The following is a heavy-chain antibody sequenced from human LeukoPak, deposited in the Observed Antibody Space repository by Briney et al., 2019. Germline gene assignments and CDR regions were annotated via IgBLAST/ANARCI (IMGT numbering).Heavy chain of an antibody. CDR1: EFPFSKFC. J-gene: IGHJ4*02. Sequence: GGSLRLSCVVSEFPFSKFCMSWFRQAPGKGLEWISYICSDSRIIHYADSVKGRFTISRDNGKNSLYLQMNSLRAEDTAVYYCARDCRSTGFDYWGQGTLVTVSS. D-gene: IGHD2-2*01. CDR3: ARDCRSTGFDY. V-gene: IGHV3-11*01. CDR2: ICSDSRII.